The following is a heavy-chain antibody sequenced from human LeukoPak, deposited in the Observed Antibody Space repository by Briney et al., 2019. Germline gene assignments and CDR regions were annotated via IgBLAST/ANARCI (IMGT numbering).Heavy chain of an antibody. Sequence: ASVKVSCKASGYTFTSYGISWVRPAPGQGLEWMGWISAYNGNTNYAQKLQGRVTMTPDTSTSTAYMELRSLRSDDTAVYYCARAHQVTISIAPDDYWGQGTLVTVSS. J-gene: IGHJ4*02. V-gene: IGHV1-18*01. CDR1: GYTFTSYG. CDR2: ISAYNGNT. D-gene: IGHD3-9*01. CDR3: ARAHQVTISIAPDDY.